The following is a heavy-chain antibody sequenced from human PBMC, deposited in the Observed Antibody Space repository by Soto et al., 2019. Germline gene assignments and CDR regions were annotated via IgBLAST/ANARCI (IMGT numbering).Heavy chain of an antibody. Sequence: SVKVSCKASGGTFSSYAISWVRQAPGQGLEWMGGIIPILGTANYAQKFQGRVTITADESTSTAYMELSSLRSEDTAVYYCARAPGGGNYAFDIWGQGAMVTVSS. D-gene: IGHD2-21*02. CDR1: GGTFSSYA. CDR2: IIPILGTA. V-gene: IGHV1-69*13. CDR3: ARAPGGGNYAFDI. J-gene: IGHJ3*02.